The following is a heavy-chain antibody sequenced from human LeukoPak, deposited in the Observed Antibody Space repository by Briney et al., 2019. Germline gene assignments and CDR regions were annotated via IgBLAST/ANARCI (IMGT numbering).Heavy chain of an antibody. CDR2: IKDSGTYK. V-gene: IGHV3-21*05. D-gene: IGHD5-12*01. J-gene: IGHJ3*01. Sequence: GGSLRLSCAASGFTFSNSGINWVRQAPGKGLEWVAYIKDSGTYKYYADSVKGRFTISRDNSRNSLYLQMNSLRAEDTAVYYCARDRPLRGYSGYTDAFDFWGQGTMAPVS. CDR1: GFTFSNSG. CDR3: ARDRPLRGYSGYTDAFDF.